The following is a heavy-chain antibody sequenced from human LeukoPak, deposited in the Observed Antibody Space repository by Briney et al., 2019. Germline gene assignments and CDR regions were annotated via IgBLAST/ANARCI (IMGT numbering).Heavy chain of an antibody. J-gene: IGHJ4*02. CDR3: ARLSSGYYSAFDY. Sequence: GGSLRLSCAASGFTFSSYNMHWVRQAPGKGLEWVSYIYTTSSTIYYADSVKGRFTIFRDNAKNSLYLQMNSLRAEDTAVYYCARLSSGYYSAFDYWGQGTLVTVSS. V-gene: IGHV3-48*01. CDR2: IYTTSSTI. CDR1: GFTFSSYN. D-gene: IGHD3-22*01.